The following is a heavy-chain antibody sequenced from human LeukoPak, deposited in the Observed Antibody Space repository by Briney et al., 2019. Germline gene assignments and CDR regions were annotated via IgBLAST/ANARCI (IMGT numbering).Heavy chain of an antibody. J-gene: IGHJ4*02. CDR1: GFTFSSYG. Sequence: GGSLRLSCAASGFTFSSYGMHWVRQAPGKGLEWVAVISYDGSNKYYADSVKGRFTTSRDNSKNTLYLQMNSLRAEDTAVYYCAKDVWGAIKTDYWGQGTLVTVCS. V-gene: IGHV3-30*18. CDR2: ISYDGSNK. D-gene: IGHD3-16*02. CDR3: AKDVWGAIKTDY.